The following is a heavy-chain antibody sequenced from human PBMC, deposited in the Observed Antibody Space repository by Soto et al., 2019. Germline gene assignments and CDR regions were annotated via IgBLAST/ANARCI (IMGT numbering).Heavy chain of an antibody. D-gene: IGHD2-15*01. Sequence: QITLKESGPTLVKPTQTLTLTCTFSGFSLSTSGVGVAWIRQPPGKALEWLALIYWDDDKRYRPSLESRLTITKDTTKNQVVRRMTNIDSVDTATYYCAYLPCSGGSCYWFSFSGMDVWGQGTMVTVSS. CDR1: GFSLSTSGVG. CDR3: AYLPCSGGSCYWFSFSGMDV. V-gene: IGHV2-5*02. CDR2: IYWDDDK. J-gene: IGHJ6*02.